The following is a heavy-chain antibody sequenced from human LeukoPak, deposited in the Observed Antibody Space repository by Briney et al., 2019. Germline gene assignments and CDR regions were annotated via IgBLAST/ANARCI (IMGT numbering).Heavy chain of an antibody. V-gene: IGHV3-48*01. CDR3: AREHTPFGSGCTAAY. CDR1: GFTFSSYS. D-gene: IGHD6-19*01. J-gene: IGHJ4*02. CDR2: ISPSSSTI. Sequence: TGGSLRLSCAASGFTFSSYSMNWVRQAPGKGLEWVSYISPSSSTIYYADSGKGRFTISRDNAKNSLYLQMNSLRAEDTAVYYCAREHTPFGSGCTAAYWGQGTLVTVSS.